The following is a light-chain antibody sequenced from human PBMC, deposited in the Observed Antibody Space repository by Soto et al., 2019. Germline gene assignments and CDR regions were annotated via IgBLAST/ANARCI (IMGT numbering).Light chain of an antibody. J-gene: IGKJ1*01. CDR3: QQYDSYWRT. Sequence: DIQMTQSPSTLSASVGDRATITCRASQTISNWLAWYQQKPGKAPTLLIYDASSLESGVQSRFSGSGSGTEFALTIRSLQPDDFATYYCQQYDSYWRTFGQGTKVDI. V-gene: IGKV1-5*01. CDR1: QTISNW. CDR2: DAS.